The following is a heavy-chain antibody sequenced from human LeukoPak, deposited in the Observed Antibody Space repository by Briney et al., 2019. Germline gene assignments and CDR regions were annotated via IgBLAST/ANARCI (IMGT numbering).Heavy chain of an antibody. V-gene: IGHV4-30-4*08. D-gene: IGHD2-15*01. CDR2: IYYGGST. CDR3: ARGRIAATHYYYYYYMDV. J-gene: IGHJ6*03. CDR1: GGSISSGDYY. Sequence: SETLSLTCTVSGGSISSGDYYWSWIRQPPGKGLEWIGYIYYGGSTYYNPSLKSRVTISVDTSKNQFSLKLSSVTAADTAVYYCARGRIAATHYYYYYYMDVWGKGTTVTVSS.